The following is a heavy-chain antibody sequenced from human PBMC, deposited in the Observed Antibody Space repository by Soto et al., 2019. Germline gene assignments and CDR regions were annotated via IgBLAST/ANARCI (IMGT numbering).Heavy chain of an antibody. CDR1: GYSVTSSDYY. Sequence: ETLSLTCSVSGYSVTSSDYYWAWIRQPPGKGLEWIGSMFYSGLTYYNLSLKSRVTLSVDTSKNQFSVRLNSVTAADTAVYYCAPLSVSLSGPYGIHVWGQGTTVTVSS. CDR2: MFYSGLT. J-gene: IGHJ6*02. D-gene: IGHD2-15*01. CDR3: APLSVSLSGPYGIHV. V-gene: IGHV4-39*01.